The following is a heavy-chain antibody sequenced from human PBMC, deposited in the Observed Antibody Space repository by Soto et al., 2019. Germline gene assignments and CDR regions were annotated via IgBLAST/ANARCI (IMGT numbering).Heavy chain of an antibody. CDR3: ARHLGAAAGTTPFDY. CDR2: IYYSGST. Sequence: ETLSLTCTVSGGSISSYYWSWIRQPPGKGLEWIGYIYYSGSTNYNPSLKSRVTISVDTSKNQFSLKLSSVTAADTAVYYCARHLGAAAGTTPFDYWGQGTLVTVSS. J-gene: IGHJ4*02. V-gene: IGHV4-59*08. D-gene: IGHD6-13*01. CDR1: GGSISSYY.